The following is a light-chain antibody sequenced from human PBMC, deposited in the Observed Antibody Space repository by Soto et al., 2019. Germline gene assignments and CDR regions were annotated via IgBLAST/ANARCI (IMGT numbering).Light chain of an antibody. Sequence: QSVLTQPPSVSAAPGQRVTISYSGSSSNIGGNSVSWYQQLPGTAPKLLIYDDDKLPLGIPDRFYGFKSGTSATLGINGFQTADEADYYCGSWDRSLSAYVFGTGTKVTVL. CDR3: GSWDRSLSAYV. V-gene: IGLV1-51*01. J-gene: IGLJ1*01. CDR2: DDD. CDR1: SSNIGGNS.